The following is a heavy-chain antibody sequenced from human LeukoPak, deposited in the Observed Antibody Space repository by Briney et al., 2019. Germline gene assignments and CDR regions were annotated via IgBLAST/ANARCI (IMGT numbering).Heavy chain of an antibody. D-gene: IGHD6-19*01. CDR1: GFTFSSYA. CDR2: TSGSGGST. J-gene: IGHJ4*02. V-gene: IGHV3-23*01. CDR3: AKDTSGWYSGYFDY. Sequence: GGSLRLSCAASGFTFSSYAMSWVRQAPGKGLEWVSATSGSGGSTYYADSVKGRFTISRDNSKNTLYLQMNSLRAEDTAVYYCAKDTSGWYSGYFDYWGQGTLVTVSS.